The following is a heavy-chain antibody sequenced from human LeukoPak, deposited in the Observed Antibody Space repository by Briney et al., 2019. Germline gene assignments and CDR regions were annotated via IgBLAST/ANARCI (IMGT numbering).Heavy chain of an antibody. CDR2: IYDGGNT. CDR3: ARGSYERTFGGVSVDLLLDY. Sequence: TSETLSLTCAVSGYSISSDCNWGWSRQPPGKGLEWTGRIYDGGNTYYNQSFEGRVTISVHTSKNKLCLRMTCVTAADTAVYYCARGSYERTFGGVSVDLLLDYWGQGTLVSVSS. D-gene: IGHD3-16*02. J-gene: IGHJ4*02. V-gene: IGHV4-38-2*01. CDR1: GYSISSDCN.